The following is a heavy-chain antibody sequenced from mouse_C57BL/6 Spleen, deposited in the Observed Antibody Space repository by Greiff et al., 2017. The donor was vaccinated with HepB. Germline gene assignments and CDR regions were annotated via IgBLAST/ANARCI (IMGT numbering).Heavy chain of an antibody. CDR1: GYTFTEYT. V-gene: IGHV1-62-2*01. D-gene: IGHD1-1*01. Sequence: VQLQESGAELVKPGASVKLSCKASGYTFTEYTIHWVKQRSGQGLEWIGWFYPGSGSIKYNEKFKGKATLTADKSSSTVYMELSRLTSEDSAVYFCARRCLYYYGSSYYYAMDYWGQGTSVTVSS. CDR2: FYPGSGSI. J-gene: IGHJ4*01. CDR3: ARRCLYYYGSSYYYAMDY.